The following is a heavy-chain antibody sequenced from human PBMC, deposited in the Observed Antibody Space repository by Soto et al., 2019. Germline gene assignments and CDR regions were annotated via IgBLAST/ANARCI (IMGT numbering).Heavy chain of an antibody. CDR2: IIPIFGTA. Sequence: QVQLVQSGAEVKKPGSSVKVSCKASGGTFSSYAISWVRQAPGQGLEWMGGIIPIFGTANYAQKFQGRVTITADDSTGTAYMEVSSLRSADTAVYYCAGGYGPTTVTYFDYWGQGTLVTVSS. CDR3: AGGYGPTTVTYFDY. V-gene: IGHV1-69*12. J-gene: IGHJ4*02. CDR1: GGTFSSYA. D-gene: IGHD4-17*01.